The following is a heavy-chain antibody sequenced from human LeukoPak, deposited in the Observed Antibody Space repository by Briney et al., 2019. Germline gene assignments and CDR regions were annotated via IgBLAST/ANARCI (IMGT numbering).Heavy chain of an antibody. CDR1: GYFISSGYY. CDR2: IYHSGST. CDR3: ARVSNPYYFDQ. Sequence: SETLSLTCTVSGYFISSGYYWGWIRQPPGKGLEWNGSIYHSGSTYYNPSLKSRVSISVDTSKNQFSLKLSSVTAADTAVYYCARVSNPYYFDQWGQGTLVTVSS. J-gene: IGHJ4*02. V-gene: IGHV4-38-2*02. D-gene: IGHD4-11*01.